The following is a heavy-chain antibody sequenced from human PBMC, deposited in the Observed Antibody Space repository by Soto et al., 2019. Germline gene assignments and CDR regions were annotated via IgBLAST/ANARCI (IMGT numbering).Heavy chain of an antibody. D-gene: IGHD3-16*01. CDR2: IYYSGST. V-gene: IGHV4-59*01. CDR1: GGSLSSYY. J-gene: IGHJ4*02. CDR3: ARTWGSPNDY. Sequence: QVQLQESGPGLVKPSETLSLTCVVSGGSLSSYYWSWIRQPPGKGLEWIGYIYYSGSTNYNPSLKSRVTIAVDTSKNQFSLNLSSVTAADTAVYYCARTWGSPNDYWGRGTLVTVSS.